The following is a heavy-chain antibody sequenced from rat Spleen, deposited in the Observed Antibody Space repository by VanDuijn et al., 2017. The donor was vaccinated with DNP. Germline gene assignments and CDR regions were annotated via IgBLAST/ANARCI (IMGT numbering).Heavy chain of an antibody. CDR2: IIYDGSST. J-gene: IGHJ3*01. Sequence: EVQLVESGGGLVQPGNSLKLSCAASGFTFSDYAMAWVRQSPKKGLEWVATIIYDGSSTYYGDSVKGRFTFSRDNARSTLYLEMDSLRSEDTATYYCTTGLFAYWGQGTLVTVSS. CDR1: GFTFSDYA. V-gene: IGHV5S10*01. CDR3: TTGLFAY.